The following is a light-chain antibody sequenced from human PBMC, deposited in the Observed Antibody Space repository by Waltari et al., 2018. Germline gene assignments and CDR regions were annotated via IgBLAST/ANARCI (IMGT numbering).Light chain of an antibody. CDR1: RTINYNF. CDR3: QLDEGSVLA. Sequence: IVLTQSPDTLSLSPGQRATLSCRASRTINYNFLVWYQQKPRQAPRRIIHGASSRATGFPDRLSGSGSGTYFLLRIGSLGPVDAGGYYCQLDEGSVLAFGGGSKV. V-gene: IGKV3-20*01. J-gene: IGKJ4*01. CDR2: GAS.